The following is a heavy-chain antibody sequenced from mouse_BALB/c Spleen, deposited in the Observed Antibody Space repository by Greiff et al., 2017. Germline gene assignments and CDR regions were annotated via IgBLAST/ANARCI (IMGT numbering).Heavy chain of an antibody. CDR3: ARCPIYYGNSWFAY. CDR2: INPSTGYT. CDR1: GYTFTSYW. Sequence: QVQLKQSGAELAKPGASVKMSCKASGYTFTSYWMHWVKQRPGQGLEWIGYINPSTGYTEYNQKFKDKATLTADKSSSTAYMQLSSLTSEDSAVYYCARCPIYYGNSWFAYWGQGTLVTVSA. V-gene: IGHV1-7*01. D-gene: IGHD2-1*01. J-gene: IGHJ3*01.